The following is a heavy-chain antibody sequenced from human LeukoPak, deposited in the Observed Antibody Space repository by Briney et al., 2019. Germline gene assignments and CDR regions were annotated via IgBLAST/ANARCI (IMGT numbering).Heavy chain of an antibody. D-gene: IGHD2-8*02. V-gene: IGHV1-2*02. Sequence: ASVKVSCKASGYTFTGYYLHWVRQAPGQGLEWMGFIIPDSGGTTYQQNFQGRVTMTRDTSISTFYMELSSLRPDDTAVYYCSTEDKYCTGANSGVFWGQGTLVTVSS. CDR2: IIPDSGGT. J-gene: IGHJ4*02. CDR1: GYTFTGYY. CDR3: STEDKYCTGANSGVF.